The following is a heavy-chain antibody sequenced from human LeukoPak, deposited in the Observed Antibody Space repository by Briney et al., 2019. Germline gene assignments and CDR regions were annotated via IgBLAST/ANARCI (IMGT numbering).Heavy chain of an antibody. CDR3: ARVTGFDILTGYYYFDY. J-gene: IGHJ4*02. Sequence: PSETLSLTCTVSGGSISSYYWSWIRQPPGKGLEWIGYIYYSGSTNYNPSLKSRVTISVDTSKNQFSLKLSSVTAADTAVYYCARVTGFDILTGYYYFDYWGQGTLVTVSS. V-gene: IGHV4-59*01. D-gene: IGHD3-9*01. CDR1: GGSISSYY. CDR2: IYYSGST.